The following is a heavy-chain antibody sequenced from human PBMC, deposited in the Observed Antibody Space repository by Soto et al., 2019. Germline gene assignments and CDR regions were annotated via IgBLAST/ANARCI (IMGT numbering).Heavy chain of an antibody. J-gene: IGHJ4*02. CDR1: GGTFSSYA. CDR3: ASGSYYYDSSGYPPPYYFDY. V-gene: IGHV1-69*01. D-gene: IGHD3-22*01. Sequence: QVQLVQSGAEVKKPGSSVKVSCKASGGTFSSYAISWVRQAPGQGLEWMGGIIPIFGTANYAQKFQGRVTITADEATSTAYMGLSSLRSEDTAVYYCASGSYYYDSSGYPPPYYFDYWGQGSLVTVSS. CDR2: IIPIFGTA.